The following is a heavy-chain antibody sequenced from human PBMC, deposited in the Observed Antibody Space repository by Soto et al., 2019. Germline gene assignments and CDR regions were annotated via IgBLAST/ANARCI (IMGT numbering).Heavy chain of an antibody. V-gene: IGHV3-11*06. CDR3: ARAAGSPLYNFDS. D-gene: IGHD6-25*01. J-gene: IGHJ4*02. CDR2: ISNRGTYT. Sequence: QVQLVESGGGLVKPGGSLTLSCTASAFTFKDYYMTWIRQAPGKGLEWISYISNRGTYTHYADSVKGRFTISRDNAKNSVYLHMSSLSAEDTALYSCARAAGSPLYNFDSWGQGTQVTVSS. CDR1: AFTFKDYY.